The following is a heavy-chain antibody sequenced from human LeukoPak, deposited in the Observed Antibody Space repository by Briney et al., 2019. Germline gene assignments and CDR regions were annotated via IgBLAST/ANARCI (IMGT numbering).Heavy chain of an antibody. V-gene: IGHV3-66*01. CDR2: IYSDGTT. CDR1: GFTVSRNY. J-gene: IGHJ4*02. Sequence: GVCLRLSCAASGFTVSRNYMSWVRQAPGKGLEWVSVIYSDGTTYYADSVKGRFTFSRDNSKNTLSLQMNSLRVEDTAVYYCARELAGNYFDSWGQGTLVTVSS. CDR3: ARELAGNYFDS.